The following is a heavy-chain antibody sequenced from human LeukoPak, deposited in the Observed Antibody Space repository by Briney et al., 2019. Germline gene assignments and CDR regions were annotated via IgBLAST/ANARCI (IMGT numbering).Heavy chain of an antibody. Sequence: GASVTVSCTASGYTFTSYGISWVRQAPGQGLEWMGWISAYNGNTNYAQKLQGRVTMTTDTSASTAYMELSSLRSEDTAVYYCARDLARSITMMKYWGQGTLVTVSS. CDR3: ARDLARSITMMKY. J-gene: IGHJ4*02. CDR2: ISAYNGNT. V-gene: IGHV1-18*01. D-gene: IGHD3-22*01. CDR1: GYTFTSYG.